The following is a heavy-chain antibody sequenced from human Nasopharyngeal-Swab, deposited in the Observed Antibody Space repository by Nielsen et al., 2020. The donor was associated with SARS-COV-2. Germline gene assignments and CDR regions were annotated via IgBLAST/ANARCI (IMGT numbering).Heavy chain of an antibody. CDR2: IAHDASNE. Sequence: GESLKISCASSGFTFSTFVMHWVRQAPRKGLEWVAFIAHDASNEYYVDSVKGRFSISRDSSKNTLYLQMDSLRGEDTAVYYCESDAPAHYGAFYWGRGTLVTVSS. CDR1: GFTFSTFV. D-gene: IGHD4-17*01. J-gene: IGHJ4*02. CDR3: ESDAPAHYGAFY. V-gene: IGHV3-30*03.